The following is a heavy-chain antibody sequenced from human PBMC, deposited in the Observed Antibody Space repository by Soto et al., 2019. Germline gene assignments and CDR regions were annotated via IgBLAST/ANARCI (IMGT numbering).Heavy chain of an antibody. V-gene: IGHV4-39*01. J-gene: IGHJ3*02. D-gene: IGHD2-15*01. Sequence: QLQLQESGPGLVKPSETLSLTCTVSGGSISSSSYYWGWIRQPPGKGLEWIGSIYYSGSTYYNPSLKSRVTISVDTSKNQFSLKLSSVTAADTAVYYCASCSGGSCYSAGGRPYAFDIWGQGTMVTVSS. CDR3: ASCSGGSCYSAGGRPYAFDI. CDR2: IYYSGST. CDR1: GGSISSSSYY.